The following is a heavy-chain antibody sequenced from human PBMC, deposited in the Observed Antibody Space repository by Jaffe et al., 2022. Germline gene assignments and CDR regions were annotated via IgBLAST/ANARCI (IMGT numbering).Heavy chain of an antibody. J-gene: IGHJ4*02. CDR2: INHSGST. Sequence: QVQLQQWGAGLLKPSETLSLTCAVYGGSFSGYYWSWIRQPPGKGLEWIGEINHSGSTNYNPSLKSRVTISVDTSKNQFSLKLSSVTAADTAVYYCARATILTGYYLGVPQFDYWGQGTLVTVSS. D-gene: IGHD3-9*01. CDR1: GGSFSGYY. V-gene: IGHV4-34*01. CDR3: ARATILTGYYLGVPQFDY.